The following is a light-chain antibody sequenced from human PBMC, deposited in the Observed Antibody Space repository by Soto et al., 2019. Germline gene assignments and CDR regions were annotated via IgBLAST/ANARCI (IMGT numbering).Light chain of an antibody. CDR3: QQGNSFPFT. CDR1: QGISNW. J-gene: IGKJ3*01. V-gene: IGKV1D-12*01. CDR2: AAS. Sequence: DIQMTQSPSSVSASVGDRVSITCRASQGISNWLAWYQQKPGRAPKLLIYAASSLQSGVSSRFSGRGSETNFTHTISSLQPEDFATYYCQQGNSFPFTFGPGTKVDIK.